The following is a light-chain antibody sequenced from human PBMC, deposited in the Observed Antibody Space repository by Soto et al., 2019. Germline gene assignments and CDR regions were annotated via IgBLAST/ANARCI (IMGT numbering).Light chain of an antibody. J-gene: IGKJ2*03. CDR1: QSISKS. V-gene: IGKV1-39*01. CDR3: QQSRSAPYS. Sequence: GDRVTITCRASQSISKSLNWYHQRPGKAPKLLIYGASTLQSGVPARFSGSGSGTDFTLTSSSLQHEDFANYYCQQSRSAPYSFGQGTSLEIK. CDR2: GAS.